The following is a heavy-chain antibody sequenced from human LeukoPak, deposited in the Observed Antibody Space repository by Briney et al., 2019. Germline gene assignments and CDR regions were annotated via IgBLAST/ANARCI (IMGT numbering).Heavy chain of an antibody. D-gene: IGHD3-22*01. Sequence: RGSLRLSCAASGFTFSSYSMNWVRQAPGKGLEWVSYISSSSSTIYYADSVKGRFTISRDNAKNSLSLQMNSLRAEDTAVYYCATSNYYDSSGTTHDYWGQGTLVTVSS. CDR1: GFTFSSYS. J-gene: IGHJ4*02. CDR3: ATSNYYDSSGTTHDY. V-gene: IGHV3-48*01. CDR2: ISSSSSTI.